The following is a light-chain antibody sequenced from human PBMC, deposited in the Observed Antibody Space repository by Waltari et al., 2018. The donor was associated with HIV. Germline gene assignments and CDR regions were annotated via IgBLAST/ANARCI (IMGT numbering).Light chain of an antibody. Sequence: ATLSCRASQSVSSNLAWYQQKPGQAPSLLIYDASTRATDIPARFSGSGSGTEFTLTISNLQSEDFAVYYCQQNHDWPPITFGQGTRLEIK. CDR3: QQNHDWPPIT. CDR1: QSVSSN. V-gene: IGKV3-15*01. CDR2: DAS. J-gene: IGKJ5*01.